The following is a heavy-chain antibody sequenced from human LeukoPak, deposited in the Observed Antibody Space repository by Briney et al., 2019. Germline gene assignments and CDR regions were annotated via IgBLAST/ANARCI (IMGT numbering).Heavy chain of an antibody. J-gene: IGHJ4*02. Sequence: SETLSLTCTVSGVSISSSGYYWGWIRQPPGKGLEWIGNIYYSGSAYYNPSLKSRVTISVDTSKNHFSLKLNSVTAADTALYYCARLGYCSSASCGPLDYWGQGTLVTVSS. V-gene: IGHV4-39*02. CDR3: ARLGYCSSASCGPLDY. CDR1: GVSISSSGYY. CDR2: IYYSGSA. D-gene: IGHD2-2*01.